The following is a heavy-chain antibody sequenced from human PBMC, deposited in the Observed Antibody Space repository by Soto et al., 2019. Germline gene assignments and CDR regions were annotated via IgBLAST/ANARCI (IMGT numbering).Heavy chain of an antibody. V-gene: IGHV1-18*01. Sequence: QVQLVQSGAEVKKPGASVKVSCKASGYTFTNYGISWVRQAPGQGLEWMGWNSAYNGNTNYAQKLQGRVTMTTDTSTSTAYMELRSLRSDVTAVYYCARRQWLVGGYYYGMDVWGQGTTVTVSS. CDR1: GYTFTNYG. D-gene: IGHD6-19*01. CDR2: NSAYNGNT. CDR3: ARRQWLVGGYYYGMDV. J-gene: IGHJ6*02.